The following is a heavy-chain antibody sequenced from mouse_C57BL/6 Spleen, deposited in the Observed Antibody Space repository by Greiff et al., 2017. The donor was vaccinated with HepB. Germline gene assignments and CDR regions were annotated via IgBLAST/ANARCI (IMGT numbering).Heavy chain of an antibody. Sequence: QVQLKQPGAELVKPGASVKVSCKASGYTFTSYWMHWVKQRPGQGLEWIGRIHPSDSDTNYNQKFKGKATLTVDKSSSTAYMQLSSLTSEDSAVYYCAISTTVVAKGFDYWGQGTTLTVSS. CDR2: IHPSDSDT. D-gene: IGHD1-1*01. CDR3: AISTTVVAKGFDY. V-gene: IGHV1-74*01. CDR1: GYTFTSYW. J-gene: IGHJ2*01.